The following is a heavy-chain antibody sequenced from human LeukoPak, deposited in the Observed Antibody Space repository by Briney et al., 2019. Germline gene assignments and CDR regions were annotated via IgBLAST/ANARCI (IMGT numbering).Heavy chain of an antibody. CDR1: GFTFSSFA. J-gene: IGHJ3*02. D-gene: IGHD3-3*01. Sequence: TGGSLRLSCAASGFTFSSFAMSWVRQAPGKGLEWVSAISGSSGSTYYADSVKGRFTISRDNSKNTLYLQMNSLRAEDTAVYYCAKDQGSGSFDAFDIWGQGTMVTVSS. V-gene: IGHV3-23*01. CDR2: ISGSSGST. CDR3: AKDQGSGSFDAFDI.